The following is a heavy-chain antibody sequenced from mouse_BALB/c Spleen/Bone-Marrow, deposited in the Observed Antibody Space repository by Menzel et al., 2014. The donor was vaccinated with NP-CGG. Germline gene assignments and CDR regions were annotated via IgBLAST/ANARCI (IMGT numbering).Heavy chain of an antibody. CDR2: IYPGGGYT. V-gene: IGHV1-63*02. Sequence: QVQLQQSGAELVRPGTSVKMSCKAAGYTFTNYYIGWVKQRPGHGLEWIGHIYPGGGYTNYNENFKGKATLTADTSSSTAYMQLSSLTSKASAICFCARRGNFGVMDYWGKGTPVTVTS. J-gene: IGHJ4*01. CDR3: ARRGNFGVMDY. D-gene: IGHD2-1*01. CDR1: GYTFTNYY.